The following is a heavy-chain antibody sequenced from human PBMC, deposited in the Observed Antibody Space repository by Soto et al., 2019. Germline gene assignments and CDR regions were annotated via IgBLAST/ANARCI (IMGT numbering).Heavy chain of an antibody. Sequence: QVQLVQSGAEVKKPGASVKVSCKASGYTFTSYGISWVRQAPGQGLEWMGWISAYNGNTNYAQKLQGRVTMTTDTATSTASMELRGLRSDDTAVYYCQGLWFGEGDYGMDVWGQGTTVTVSS. D-gene: IGHD3-10*01. CDR2: ISAYNGNT. CDR1: GYTFTSYG. V-gene: IGHV1-18*01. CDR3: QGLWFGEGDYGMDV. J-gene: IGHJ6*02.